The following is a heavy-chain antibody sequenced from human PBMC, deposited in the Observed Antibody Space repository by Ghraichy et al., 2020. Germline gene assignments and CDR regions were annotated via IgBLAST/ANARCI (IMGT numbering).Heavy chain of an antibody. CDR3: ARDPETNSWSPFDY. Sequence: GGSLRLSCAASGFIFSSHEMNWLRQAPGKGLEWVSYISSSGNTEYYADSVKGRFTISRDNAKNSLYLQMNGLRDEDTAIYYCARDPETNSWSPFDYWGQGSLVTVSS. CDR1: GFIFSSHE. J-gene: IGHJ4*02. D-gene: IGHD6-13*01. V-gene: IGHV3-48*03. CDR2: ISSSGNTE.